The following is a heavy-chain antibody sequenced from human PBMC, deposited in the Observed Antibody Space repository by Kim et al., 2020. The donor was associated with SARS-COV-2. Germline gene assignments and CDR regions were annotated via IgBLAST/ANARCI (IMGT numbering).Heavy chain of an antibody. V-gene: IGHV4-59*01. CDR3: ARAEESPDYGSWGYNWFDP. CDR2: IYYSGST. CDR1: GGSISSYY. J-gene: IGHJ5*02. D-gene: IGHD3-10*01. Sequence: SETLSLTCTVSGGSISSYYWSWIRQPPGKGLEWIGYIYYSGSTNYNPSLKSRVTISVDTSKNQFSLKLSSVTAADTAVYYCARAEESPDYGSWGYNWFDPWGQGTLVTVSS.